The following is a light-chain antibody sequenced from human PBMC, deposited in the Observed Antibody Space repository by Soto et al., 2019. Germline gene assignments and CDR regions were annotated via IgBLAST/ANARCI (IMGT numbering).Light chain of an antibody. V-gene: IGKV4-1*01. CDR1: QSVLSSSNNKNY. Sequence: DIVMTQSPDSLAVSLGERATIDCKSSQSVLSSSNNKNYLAWYRQKPGQPPKVLIYWASTRESGVPDPFRGSGSGTDFTLTISSLQAEDVGVYYCQQYYNTPLTFGGGTRVVIK. CDR3: QQYYNTPLT. J-gene: IGKJ4*01. CDR2: WAS.